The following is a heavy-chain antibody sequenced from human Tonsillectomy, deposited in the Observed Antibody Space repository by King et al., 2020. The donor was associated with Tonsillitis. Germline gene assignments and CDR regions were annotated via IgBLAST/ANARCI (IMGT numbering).Heavy chain of an antibody. CDR1: GYSFTSYW. CDR2: IYPGDSDT. V-gene: IGHV5-51*01. Sequence: QLVQSGAEVKKPGESLKISCKGSGYSFTSYWIGWVRLMPGKGLEWMGIIYPGDSDTRYSPSFQGHVTISADKSISTAYLPWSSLKAPDTAMYYCARIWNDGVQAFDTWGQGTMVTVSS. CDR3: ARIWNDGVQAFDT. D-gene: IGHD1-1*01. J-gene: IGHJ3*02.